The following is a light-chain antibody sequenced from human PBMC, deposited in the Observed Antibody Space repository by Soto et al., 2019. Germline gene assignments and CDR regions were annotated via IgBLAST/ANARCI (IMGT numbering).Light chain of an antibody. CDR2: EVT. V-gene: IGLV2-8*01. J-gene: IGLJ1*01. CDR1: SSDVGGYNY. Sequence: QSALTQPPSASGSPGQSVTISCTGTSSDVGGYNYVSWYQQHPGKPPKLMIYEVTKRPSGVPDRFSGSKSGNTASLTVSGLQAEDEADYYCSSHVGSNNKVFGTGTKVTVL. CDR3: SSHVGSNNKV.